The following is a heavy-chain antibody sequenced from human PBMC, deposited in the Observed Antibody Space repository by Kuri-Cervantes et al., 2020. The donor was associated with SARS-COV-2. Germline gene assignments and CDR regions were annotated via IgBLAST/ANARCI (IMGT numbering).Heavy chain of an antibody. V-gene: IGHV3-7*01. CDR1: GFTFSSYW. Sequence: LSLTCAASGFTFSSYWMSWVRQAPGKGLEWLANIKQDGSEKYYVDSVKGRFTISRDNAKNSLYLQMNSLRAEDTAVYYCARRFHQYQLPHWYFDLWGRGTLVTVSS. CDR3: ARRFHQYQLPHWYFDL. CDR2: IKQDGSEK. D-gene: IGHD2-2*01. J-gene: IGHJ2*01.